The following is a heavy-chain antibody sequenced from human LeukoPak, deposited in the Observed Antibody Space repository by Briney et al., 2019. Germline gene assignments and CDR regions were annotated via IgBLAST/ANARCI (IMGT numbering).Heavy chain of an antibody. CDR3: ARLHSSGWHRSYYFDY. CDR2: IYTSGST. J-gene: IGHJ4*02. D-gene: IGHD6-19*01. V-gene: IGHV4-61*02. Sequence: SETLSLTCTVSGGSISSGSYYWSWIRQPAGKGLEWIGRIYTSGSTNYNPSLKSRVTISVDKSKNQFSLKLSSVTAADTAVYYCARLHSSGWHRSYYFDYWGQGTLVTVSS. CDR1: GGSISSGSYY.